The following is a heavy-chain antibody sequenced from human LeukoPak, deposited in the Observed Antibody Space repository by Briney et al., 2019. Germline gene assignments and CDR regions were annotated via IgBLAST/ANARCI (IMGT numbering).Heavy chain of an antibody. CDR3: ARREYNYGYYCFDY. V-gene: IGHV5-51*01. CDR1: GYSFTNYW. Sequence: GESLKISCKGSGYSFTNYWIAWVRQMPGKGLEWMGIIYPGDSDTRYSPSFQGQVTISADKSISTAYLQWSSLKASDTAMYYCARREYNYGYYCFDYWGQGTLVAVSS. CDR2: IYPGDSDT. J-gene: IGHJ4*02. D-gene: IGHD5-18*01.